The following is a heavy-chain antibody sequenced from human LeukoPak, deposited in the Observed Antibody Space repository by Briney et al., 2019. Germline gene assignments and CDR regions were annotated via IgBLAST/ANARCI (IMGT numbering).Heavy chain of an antibody. Sequence: SETLSLTCTVSGGSISSYYWSWIRQPPGKGLEWIGYIYYTGSTNYSPSLKSRVTISVDTSKNQFSLKLSSVTAEDTAVHYCARHGRSGYSIDWPALDYWGQGSLVTVSS. CDR2: IYYTGST. J-gene: IGHJ4*02. CDR3: ARHGRSGYSIDWPALDY. D-gene: IGHD5-18*01. V-gene: IGHV4-59*08. CDR1: GGSISSYY.